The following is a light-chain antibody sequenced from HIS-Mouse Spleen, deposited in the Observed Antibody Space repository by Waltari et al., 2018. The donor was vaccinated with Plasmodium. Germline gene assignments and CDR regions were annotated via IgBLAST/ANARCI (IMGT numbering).Light chain of an antibody. J-gene: IGKJ1*01. V-gene: IGKV3-15*01. CDR1: QSVSSN. Sequence: EIVMTQSPATLSVSPGERATLSCRASQSVSSNLAWYQQKPGQAPRRLIYCASTRATGIPARFSGSGSGTEFTLTISSMQSEDFAVYYCQQYNNWPPTFGQGTKVEIK. CDR2: CAS. CDR3: QQYNNWPPT.